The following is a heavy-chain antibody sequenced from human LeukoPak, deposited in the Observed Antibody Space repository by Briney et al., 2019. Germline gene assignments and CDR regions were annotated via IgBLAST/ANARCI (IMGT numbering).Heavy chain of an antibody. CDR1: GGSFSGYY. CDR2: INHSGST. J-gene: IGHJ6*03. Sequence: PSETLSLTCAVYGGSFSGYYWSWIRQPPGKGLEWIGEINHSGSTNYNPSPKSRVTISVDTSKNQFSLKLSSVTAADTAVYYCARGITMVRGVYYYYYMDVWGKGTTVTVSS. V-gene: IGHV4-34*01. CDR3: ARGITMVRGVYYYYYMDV. D-gene: IGHD3-10*01.